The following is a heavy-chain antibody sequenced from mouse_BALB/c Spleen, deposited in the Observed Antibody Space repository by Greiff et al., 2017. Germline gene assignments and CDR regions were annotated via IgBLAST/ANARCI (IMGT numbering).Heavy chain of an antibody. J-gene: IGHJ4*01. CDR3: ARWEMRVYAMDY. Sequence: VKLQESGAELARPGASVKLSCKASGYTFTDYYINWVKQRTGQGLEWIGEIYPGSGNTYYIEKFKGKATLTADKSSSTAYMQLSSLTSEDSAVEVFARWEMRVYAMDYWGQGTSVTVAS. V-gene: IGHV1-77*01. CDR2: IYPGSGNT. CDR1: GYTFTDYY. D-gene: IGHD4-1*01.